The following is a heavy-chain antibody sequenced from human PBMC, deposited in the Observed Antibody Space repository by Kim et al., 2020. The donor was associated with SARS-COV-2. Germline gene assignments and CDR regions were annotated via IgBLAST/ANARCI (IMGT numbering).Heavy chain of an antibody. CDR1: GGSVSSGSYY. J-gene: IGHJ4*02. CDR2: IYYSGST. CDR3: ARLRGGYYYGSGGDY. Sequence: SETLSLTCTVSGGSVSSGSYYWSWIRQPPGKGLEWIGYIYYSGSTNYNPSLKSRVTISVDTSKNQFSLKLSSVTASDTAVYYCARLRGGYYYGSGGDYWGQGTLLTVSS. V-gene: IGHV4-61*01. D-gene: IGHD3-10*01.